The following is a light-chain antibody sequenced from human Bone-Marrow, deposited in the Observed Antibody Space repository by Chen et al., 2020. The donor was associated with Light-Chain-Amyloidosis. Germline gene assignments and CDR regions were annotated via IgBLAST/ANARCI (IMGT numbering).Light chain of an antibody. CDR2: DDI. CDR1: HWIYK. Sequence: SYVLTPILGVSGPRTDGHDCLWGKQHWIYKCALGPADARPGPILVVYDDIYRPSGIPERLAGSNCGNTATLTISRGEAGDEADYYCQVWDRSSDRQVFGGGTKLTVL. CDR3: QVWDRSSDRQV. J-gene: IGLJ3*02. V-gene: IGLV3-21*02.